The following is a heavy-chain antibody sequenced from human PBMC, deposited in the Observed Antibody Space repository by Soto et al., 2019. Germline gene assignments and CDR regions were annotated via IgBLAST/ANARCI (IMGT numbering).Heavy chain of an antibody. J-gene: IGHJ6*02. V-gene: IGHV1-46*01. CDR1: GYTFTSYY. CDR3: ARQGYCSGGSCYGGGYCGMDV. CDR2: INPSGGST. Sequence: GDSVKVSCKAAGYTFTSYYMHWVRQAPGQGLEWMGIINPSGGSTSYAQKFQGRVTMTRDTSTSTVYMELSSLRSEDTAVYYCARQGYCSGGSCYGGGYCGMDVWGQGTSVTVSS. D-gene: IGHD2-15*01.